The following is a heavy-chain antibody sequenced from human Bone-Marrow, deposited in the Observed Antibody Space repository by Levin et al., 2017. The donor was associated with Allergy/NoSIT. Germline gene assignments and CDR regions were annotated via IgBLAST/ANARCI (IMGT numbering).Heavy chain of an antibody. Sequence: GGSLRLSCAASGFTFSSYWMSWVRQAPGKGLEWVANIKQDGSEKYYVDSVKGRFTISRDNAKNSLYLQMNSLRAEDTAVYYCARDDVLGRKAGSGGSPFDYWGQGTLVTVSS. CDR1: GFTFSSYW. D-gene: IGHD2-15*01. CDR2: IKQDGSEK. V-gene: IGHV3-7*01. CDR3: ARDDVLGRKAGSGGSPFDY. J-gene: IGHJ4*02.